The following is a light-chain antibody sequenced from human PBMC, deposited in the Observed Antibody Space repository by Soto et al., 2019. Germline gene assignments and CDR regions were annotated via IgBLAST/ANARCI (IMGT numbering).Light chain of an antibody. Sequence: DIQMTQSPSTLSASVGDRVTITCRASESGSRWLAWYQQKPGRTPKLLIYQASTLETGVPSRFSGRGSGTEFTLTISSLQPDDFATYYCQQYNAYSQAFGQGTKVEIK. CDR2: QAS. J-gene: IGKJ1*01. CDR3: QQYNAYSQA. CDR1: ESGSRW. V-gene: IGKV1-5*03.